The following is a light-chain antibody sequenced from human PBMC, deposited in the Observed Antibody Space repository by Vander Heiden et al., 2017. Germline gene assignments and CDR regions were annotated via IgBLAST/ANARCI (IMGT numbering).Light chain of an antibody. CDR1: SSDVGGYNY. J-gene: IGLJ2*01. V-gene: IGLV2-14*01. CDR2: EVS. Sequence: SARTRVSPSAVSPALSITISCTGTSSDVGGYNYVSWYQQHPGKAPKLMIYEVSNRPSGVSNRFSGSKSGNTASLTISGLQAGDEADYYCNPYPSSNTVVFGGGTKLTVL. CDR3: NPYPSSNTVV.